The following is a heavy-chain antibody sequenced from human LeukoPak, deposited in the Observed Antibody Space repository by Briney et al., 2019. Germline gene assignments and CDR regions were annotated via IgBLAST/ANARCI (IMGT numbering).Heavy chain of an antibody. Sequence: PGGSLRLSCAASGFTFSSYSMNWVRQAPGKGLEWVSSISSSSSYIYYADSVKGRFTISRDNAKNSLYLQMNSLRAEDTAVYYCAREMGYSYGFYYYGMDVWGQGTTVTVSS. CDR2: ISSSSSYI. CDR1: GFTFSSYS. CDR3: AREMGYSYGFYYYGMDV. J-gene: IGHJ6*02. D-gene: IGHD5-18*01. V-gene: IGHV3-21*01.